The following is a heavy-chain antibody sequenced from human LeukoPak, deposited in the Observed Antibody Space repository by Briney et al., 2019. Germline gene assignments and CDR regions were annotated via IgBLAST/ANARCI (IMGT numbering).Heavy chain of an antibody. CDR3: ATVSPPRYYYDTGGY. CDR1: GFTFSSYW. CDR2: INQDGSEE. Sequence: RSGGSLRLSCAASGFTFSSYWMSWVRQAPGKGLEWVANINQDGSEEYYVDSVKGRFTISRDNAKNSLYLQMNSLRDEDTAVYYCATVSPPRYYYDTGGYWGQGTLVTVSS. J-gene: IGHJ4*02. V-gene: IGHV3-7*01. D-gene: IGHD3-22*01.